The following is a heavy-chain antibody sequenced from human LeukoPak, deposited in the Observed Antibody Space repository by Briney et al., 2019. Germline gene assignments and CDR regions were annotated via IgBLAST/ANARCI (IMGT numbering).Heavy chain of an antibody. V-gene: IGHV3-30-3*01. J-gene: IGHJ5*02. D-gene: IGHD6-13*01. Sequence: GGSLRLSCAASGFTFSSFAMNWVRQAPGKGLEWVAVISYDGSNKYYADSVKGRFTISRDNSKNTLYLQMNSLRAEDTAVYYCARMAAAGEDNWFDPWGQGTLVTVSS. CDR1: GFTFSSFA. CDR3: ARMAAAGEDNWFDP. CDR2: ISYDGSNK.